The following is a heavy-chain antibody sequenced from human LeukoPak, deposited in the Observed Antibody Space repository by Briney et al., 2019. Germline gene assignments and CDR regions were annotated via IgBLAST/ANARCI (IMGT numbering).Heavy chain of an antibody. V-gene: IGHV1-8*01. J-gene: IGHJ5*02. D-gene: IGHD5-24*01. CDR3: ARGGRDGYNRHNWFDP. Sequence: ASVNVSCKASGYAFTSYDINWVRQATGQGLEWMGWMNPNSGNTGYAQKFQGRVTMTRNTSISTAYMELSSLRSEDTAVYYCARGGRDGYNRHNWFDPWGQGTLVTVSS. CDR2: MNPNSGNT. CDR1: GYAFTSYD.